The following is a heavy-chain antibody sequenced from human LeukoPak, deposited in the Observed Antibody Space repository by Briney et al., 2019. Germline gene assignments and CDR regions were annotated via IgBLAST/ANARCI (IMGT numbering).Heavy chain of an antibody. CDR3: ARDHSYYFSGNYSNVPY. CDR1: GYTFTAYY. Sequence: ASVKLSCNASGYTFTAYYIHWVRQAPGRGLEWMGWINPNSGGTNYAQKFQGRVTMTRDTSSSTAYMELSRLRSDDTAVYYCARDHSYYFSGNYSNVPYWGGGPLLTVSS. V-gene: IGHV1-2*02. CDR2: INPNSGGT. J-gene: IGHJ1*01. D-gene: IGHD3-10*01.